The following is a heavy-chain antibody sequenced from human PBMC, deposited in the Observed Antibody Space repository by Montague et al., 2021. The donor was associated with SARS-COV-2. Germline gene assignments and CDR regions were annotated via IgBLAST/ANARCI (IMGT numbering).Heavy chain of an antibody. J-gene: IGHJ5*02. D-gene: IGHD3-10*01. Sequence: SETLSLTCKVSGDSITITTYYWVWIRQPPGKGLEWIGSINYSGSTFYNPSLKSRLSMSMDTSTNQFSLRLTSMTAADTAIYYCVRRGGTYYYGSGSFDPWGQGTLVAVSS. CDR2: INYSGST. CDR1: GDSITITTYY. CDR3: VRRGGTYYYGSGSFDP. V-gene: IGHV4-39*01.